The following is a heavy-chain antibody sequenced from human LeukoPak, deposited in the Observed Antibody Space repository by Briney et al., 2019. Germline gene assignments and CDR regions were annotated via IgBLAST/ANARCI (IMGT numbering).Heavy chain of an antibody. CDR2: IGSSSGVT. D-gene: IGHD6-13*01. Sequence: GGSLRLSCAASGFTFSDYYMTWIRQAPGQGLEWVSYIGSSSGVTYYGDSVKGRFTISRDNAKNSLYLEMNSLRANDTAVYYCARMIAAAGTAWWFDPWGQGTLVTVSS. CDR3: ARMIAAAGTAWWFDP. CDR1: GFTFSDYY. V-gene: IGHV3-11*01. J-gene: IGHJ5*02.